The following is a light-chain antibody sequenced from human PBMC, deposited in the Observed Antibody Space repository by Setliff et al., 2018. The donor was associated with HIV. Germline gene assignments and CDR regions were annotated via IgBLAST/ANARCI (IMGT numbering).Light chain of an antibody. Sequence: QSVLTQPASVSGSPGQTISISCTGTHNDVGSYDYVSWYQQHPGKAPQLIIFDVSKGPSGVSNRFSGSKSGNTASLTISGLQAADEADYYCSSYTTTKTYVFGSGTKVTVL. CDR3: SSYTTTKTYV. CDR1: HNDVGSYDY. V-gene: IGLV2-14*03. J-gene: IGLJ1*01. CDR2: DVS.